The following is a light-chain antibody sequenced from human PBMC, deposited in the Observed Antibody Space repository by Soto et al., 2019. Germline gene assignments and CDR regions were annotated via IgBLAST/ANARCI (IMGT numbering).Light chain of an antibody. V-gene: IGKV3-20*01. CDR3: QQYGSSPPYT. Sequence: EIVLTQSPGTLSLSPGERATLSCRASQSVSSSFLAWYQQKPGQAPRLLIYGASSRATGIPDRFSGSGSGTDFTLTINRLEPEDFAVYYCQQYGSSPPYTFGQGTKLDIK. CDR2: GAS. CDR1: QSVSSSF. J-gene: IGKJ2*01.